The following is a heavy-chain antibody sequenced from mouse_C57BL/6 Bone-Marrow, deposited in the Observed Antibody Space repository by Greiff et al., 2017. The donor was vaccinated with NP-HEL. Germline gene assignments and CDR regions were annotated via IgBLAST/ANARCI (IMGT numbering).Heavy chain of an antibody. CDR3: ARYGYDGTPYAMDY. V-gene: IGHV5-12*01. CDR2: ISNGGGST. J-gene: IGHJ4*01. Sequence: EVQVVESGGGLVQPGGSLKLSCAASGFTFTDYYMYWVRQTPEKRLEWVAYISNGGGSTYYPDTVKGRFTISRDNAKNTLYLQMSRLKSEDTAMYYCARYGYDGTPYAMDYWGQGTSVTVSS. D-gene: IGHD2-2*01. CDR1: GFTFTDYY.